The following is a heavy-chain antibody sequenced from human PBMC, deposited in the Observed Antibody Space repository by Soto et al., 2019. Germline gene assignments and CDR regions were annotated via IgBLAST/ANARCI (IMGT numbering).Heavy chain of an antibody. CDR3: ARDREDIVIMVYAIGWFEP. V-gene: IGHV1-18*01. D-gene: IGHD2-8*01. J-gene: IGHJ5*02. Sequence: ASVKVSCKASGYTFTSYGISWVRQAPGQGLEWMGWISAYNGNTNYAQKLQGRVTMTTDTSTSTAYMELRSLRSDDTAVYYCARDREDIVIMVYAIGWFEPWGQGTLVTVSS. CDR2: ISAYNGNT. CDR1: GYTFTSYG.